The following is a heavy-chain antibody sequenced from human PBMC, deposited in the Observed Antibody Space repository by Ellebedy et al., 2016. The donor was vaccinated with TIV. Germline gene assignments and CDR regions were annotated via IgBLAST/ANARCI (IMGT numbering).Heavy chain of an antibody. CDR2: SISSGGST. V-gene: IGHV3-23*01. CDR3: AKSSVAATACFDH. Sequence: GESLKISCAASGFTFSNYAISWVRQAPGKGLEWVSGSISSGGSTYYTDSVKGRFTMSRDNSKNTLYLQMNSLIAEDTAVYYCAKSSVAATACFDHWGQGTLVTVSS. J-gene: IGHJ4*02. CDR1: GFTFSNYA. D-gene: IGHD6-13*01.